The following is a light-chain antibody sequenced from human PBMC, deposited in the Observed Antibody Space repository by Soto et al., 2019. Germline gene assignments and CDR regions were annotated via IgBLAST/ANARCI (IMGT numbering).Light chain of an antibody. CDR1: QSVSSN. CDR2: GAS. V-gene: IGKV3-15*01. J-gene: IGKJ5*01. Sequence: EIVMTQSPATLSLSPGERATLSCRASQSVSSNLAWYQQKPGQATRLIIYGASTRANGIPARFSGSGSGTEFTLTISSLQSEDFAFYYCQQRNIWHPVTFGQGTRLEIK. CDR3: QQRNIWHPVT.